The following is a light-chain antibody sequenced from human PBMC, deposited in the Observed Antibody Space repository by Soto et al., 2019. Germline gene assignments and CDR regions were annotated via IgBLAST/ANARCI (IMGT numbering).Light chain of an antibody. J-gene: IGLJ2*01. CDR1: SSDVGSYDL. CDR2: EVS. V-gene: IGLV2-23*02. CDR3: CSYAASSDVV. Sequence: QSALTQPASVSESPGQSITISCTGTSSDVGSYDLVSWYQHHPCKAPKLIIYEVSKRPSGVSNRFSGSKSGNTASLTISGLQAEYEADYFCCSYAASSDVVFGGGTKVTVL.